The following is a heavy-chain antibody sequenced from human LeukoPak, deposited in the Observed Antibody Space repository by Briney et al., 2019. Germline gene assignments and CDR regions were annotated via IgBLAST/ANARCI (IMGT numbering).Heavy chain of an antibody. J-gene: IGHJ4*02. CDR3: AKDPGCSSTSCYYRALSRLDY. CDR2: ISGSGGST. V-gene: IGHV3-23*01. D-gene: IGHD2-2*01. Sequence: GGSLRLSCAASGFTFSSYAMSWVRQAPGKGLEWVSAISGSGGSTYYADSVKGRFTISRDNSKNTLYLQMNSLRAEDTAVYYCAKDPGCSSTSCYYRALSRLDYWGQGTLVTVSS. CDR1: GFTFSSYA.